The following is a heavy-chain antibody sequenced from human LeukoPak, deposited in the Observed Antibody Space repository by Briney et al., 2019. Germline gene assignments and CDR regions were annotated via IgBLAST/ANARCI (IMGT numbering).Heavy chain of an antibody. V-gene: IGHV3-23*01. D-gene: IGHD6-19*01. CDR3: AKDSINRWLIPKNFDY. Sequence: PGGSLRLSCAASGFTFSSYAMSWVRQAPWKGLEWVSAISDSGGNTYYADSVKGRFTISRDNSKNTLYLQMNSLRAEDTAVYYCAKDSINRWLIPKNFDYWGQGTLVTASS. CDR2: ISDSGGNT. J-gene: IGHJ4*02. CDR1: GFTFSSYA.